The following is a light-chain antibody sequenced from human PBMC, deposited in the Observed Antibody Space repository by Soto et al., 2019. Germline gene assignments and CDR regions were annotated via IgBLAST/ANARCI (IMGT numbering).Light chain of an antibody. Sequence: EIVLTQSPGTLSLSPGERATLSCRASQSVSSSYLAWYQQKPGQAPRLLIYGASSRATGIPDRFSGSGSGTDITLTISRLEPEDVALYYCQQYGSPLTFGGGTKVEIK. CDR1: QSVSSSY. V-gene: IGKV3-20*01. CDR2: GAS. J-gene: IGKJ4*01. CDR3: QQYGSPLT.